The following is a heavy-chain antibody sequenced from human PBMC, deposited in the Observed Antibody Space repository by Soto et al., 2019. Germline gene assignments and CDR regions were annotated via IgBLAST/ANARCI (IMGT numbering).Heavy chain of an antibody. D-gene: IGHD3-3*01. CDR2: IYYSGST. V-gene: IGHV4-59*01. CDR3: ARGSPDFWSGYGYYYYGMGV. J-gene: IGHJ6*02. CDR1: GGSSSSYY. Sequence: SETLSLTCTVSGGSSSSYYWSWIRQPPGKGLEWIGYIYYSGSTNYNPSLKSRVTISVDTSKNQFSLKLSSVTAADTAVYYCARGSPDFWSGYGYYYYGMGVWGQGTTVTVSS.